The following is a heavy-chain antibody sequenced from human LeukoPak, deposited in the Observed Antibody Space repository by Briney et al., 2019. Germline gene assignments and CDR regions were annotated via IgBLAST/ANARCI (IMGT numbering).Heavy chain of an antibody. CDR1: GASPSMYT. V-gene: IGHV4-59*01. D-gene: IGHD3-22*01. J-gene: IGHJ4*02. CDR2: IEYSGST. CDR3: ARGGTMIVVARPNYFFDY. Sequence: SETLSLTSTVSGASPSMYTTNWIPQPPGKGLEWIGYIEYSGSTNYNPSLKSRVTISIDTSKNQFSLKLSSVTAADTAVYYCARGGTMIVVARPNYFFDYWGQGILATVSS.